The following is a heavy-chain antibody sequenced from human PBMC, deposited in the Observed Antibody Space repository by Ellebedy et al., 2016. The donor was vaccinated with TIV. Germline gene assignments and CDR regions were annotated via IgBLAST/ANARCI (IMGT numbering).Heavy chain of an antibody. CDR1: GGTFSSYA. D-gene: IGHD2-21*01. J-gene: IGHJ4*02. CDR2: ISAYNGNT. V-gene: IGHV1-18*01. CDR3: ARDNAKMRGIYPD. Sequence: AASVKVSCKASGGTFSSYAISWVRQAPGQGLEWKGWISAYNGNTNYAQNLQGRVTMTTDTSTSTAYMDLRSLRSDDTAVYYCARDNAKMRGIYPDWGQGTLVTVSS.